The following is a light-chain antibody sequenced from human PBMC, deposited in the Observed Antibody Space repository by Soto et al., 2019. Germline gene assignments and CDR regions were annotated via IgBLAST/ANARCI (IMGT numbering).Light chain of an antibody. CDR1: SSSIGAGYH. CDR2: VNN. J-gene: IGLJ1*01. Sequence: QSALTQPPSVSGAPGQRVTISCTGSSSSIGAGYHVHWYQQLPGAAPKLLISVNNNRPSGVPDRFSGSRSGTSASLAIAGLQAEAEADYYCQSYDDSLSTYVFGTGTKVTV. CDR3: QSYDDSLSTYV. V-gene: IGLV1-40*01.